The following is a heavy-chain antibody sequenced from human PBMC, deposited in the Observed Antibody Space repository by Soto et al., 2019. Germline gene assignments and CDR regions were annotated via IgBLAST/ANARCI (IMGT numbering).Heavy chain of an antibody. D-gene: IGHD1-1*01. CDR2: IYATGTT. Sequence: PWETLSLSCTVSGASISDFYWSWIRQSAGKGLEWLGRIYATGTTNYNPALTGRVMMSVDTYKKKFSLKLRSVTAADTDVYDCVRDGTKTLRAWFDPWGQGISVTVS. CDR3: VRDGTKTLRAWFDP. J-gene: IGHJ5*02. CDR1: GASISDFY. V-gene: IGHV4-4*07.